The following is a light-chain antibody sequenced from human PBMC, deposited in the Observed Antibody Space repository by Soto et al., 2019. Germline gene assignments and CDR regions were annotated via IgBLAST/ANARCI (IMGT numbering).Light chain of an antibody. CDR1: QSVGSY. Sequence: EIVLTQSPATLSLSPGERATLSCRASQSVGSYLAWYQQKPGRAPRLLIYDASNRATGIPARFSGGGSGTDFALTISRLEPEDFAIYYCQQYDSSPWTFGQGTKVEIK. CDR2: DAS. V-gene: IGKV3-11*01. CDR3: QQYDSSPWT. J-gene: IGKJ1*01.